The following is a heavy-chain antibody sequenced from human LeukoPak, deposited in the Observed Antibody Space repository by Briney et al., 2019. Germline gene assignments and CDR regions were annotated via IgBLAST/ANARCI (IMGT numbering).Heavy chain of an antibody. D-gene: IGHD4-17*01. Sequence: SETLSLTCTVSGGSINNYYWTWIRQSPGKGLECIGYVYYTGSTYYNPSLKSRVTISVDSSKNQFSLKLNSVTAADTAVYYCARDSSTVSTRHFDYWGQGTLVTVSS. V-gene: IGHV4-59*01. CDR3: ARDSSTVSTRHFDY. CDR1: GGSINNYY. CDR2: VYYTGST. J-gene: IGHJ4*02.